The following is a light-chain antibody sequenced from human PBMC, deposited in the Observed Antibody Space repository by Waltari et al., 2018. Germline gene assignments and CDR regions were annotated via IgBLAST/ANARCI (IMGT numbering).Light chain of an antibody. CDR3: QQYDITPWT. CDR1: QVLSDS. CDR2: VTS. V-gene: IGKV1-NL1*01. J-gene: IGKJ1*01. Sequence: DIQMTQSPSSLSASVGDRVTITCRASQVLSDSSAWYQQKPGKAPKLLFYVTSRLESGVPSRFSGSGSGTDYTLTISSLQTEDFATYYCQQYDITPWTFGQGTKVEIK.